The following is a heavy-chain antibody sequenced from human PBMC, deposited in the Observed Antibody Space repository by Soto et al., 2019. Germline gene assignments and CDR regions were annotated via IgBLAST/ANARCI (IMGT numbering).Heavy chain of an antibody. CDR1: GGTFSRHA. Sequence: QVQLVQSGAEVRKPGSSVKVSCKASGGTFSRHAISWVRQAPGQGLEWMGGIIPIFGTANHAQKFQGRVTIIAYESTSTVYMELSSLRSEDTAMYYCARGWLYDSNDYYYAYWGQGTMVIVSS. CDR2: IIPIFGTA. CDR3: ARGWLYDSNDYYYAY. D-gene: IGHD3-22*01. J-gene: IGHJ4*02. V-gene: IGHV1-69*01.